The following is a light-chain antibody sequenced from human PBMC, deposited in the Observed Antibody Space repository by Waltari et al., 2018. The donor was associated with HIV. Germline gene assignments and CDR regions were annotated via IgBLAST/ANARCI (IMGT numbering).Light chain of an antibody. CDR1: SSDVGAYDY. V-gene: IGLV2-11*01. CDR2: AVS. CDR3: CSYAGSDTFVL. J-gene: IGLJ2*01. Sequence: QSALTQPRSVSGSPGQSVSISCTGTSSDVGAYDYVSWYQQHPGTAPKLMIFAVSKRPSGVPDRFSGSKSDNTASLTISGLQAEDEADYYCCSYAGSDTFVLFGGGTKLTIL.